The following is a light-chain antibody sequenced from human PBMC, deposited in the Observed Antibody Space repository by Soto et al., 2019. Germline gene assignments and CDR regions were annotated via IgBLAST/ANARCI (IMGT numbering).Light chain of an antibody. Sequence: EIVMTQSTATLSVSPGERATLSCRASQSVSSNLAWYQQKPGQAPRLRIYGASTRATGLPARFSGSGSGTEFTLTISSLQSEDFAVYYCQQYNNWPITFGQGTRLEIK. CDR1: QSVSSN. CDR3: QQYNNWPIT. V-gene: IGKV3-15*01. CDR2: GAS. J-gene: IGKJ5*01.